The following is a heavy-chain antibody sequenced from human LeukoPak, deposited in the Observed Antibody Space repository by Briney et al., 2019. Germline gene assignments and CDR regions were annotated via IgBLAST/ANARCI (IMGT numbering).Heavy chain of an antibody. V-gene: IGHV4-59*01. Sequence: SETLSLTCTVSGGSISSYYWSWIRQPPGKGLEWIGYIYYSGSTNYNPSLKSRVTISVDASKNQFSLKLSSVTAADTAVYYCARGRSNYYGMDVWGQGTTVTVSS. CDR3: ARGRSNYYGMDV. CDR1: GGSISSYY. CDR2: IYYSGST. J-gene: IGHJ6*02. D-gene: IGHD1-26*01.